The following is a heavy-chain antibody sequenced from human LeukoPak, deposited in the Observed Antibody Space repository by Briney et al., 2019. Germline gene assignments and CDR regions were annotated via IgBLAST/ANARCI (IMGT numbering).Heavy chain of an antibody. CDR2: ISSSSSNI. D-gene: IGHD3-3*01. Sequence: PGGSLRLSCAASGFTFSSYSMNWLRQAPGKGLEWVSSISSSSSNIYYAGSVKGRFTISRDNAKNSLHLQMSSLRAEDTAVYYCARLLYNFGAYMDVWGKGTTVTVSS. CDR3: ARLLYNFGAYMDV. CDR1: GFTFSSYS. J-gene: IGHJ6*03. V-gene: IGHV3-21*01.